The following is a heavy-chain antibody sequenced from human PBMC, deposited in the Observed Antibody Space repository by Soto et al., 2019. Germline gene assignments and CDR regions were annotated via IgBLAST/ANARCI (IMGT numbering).Heavy chain of an antibody. CDR1: GFTISGYA. CDR3: ARDRQKKTPFTIFGVKYGGMDV. J-gene: IGHJ6*02. V-gene: IGHV3-33*08. Sequence: HPGGSLRLSCAASGFTISGYAMSWVRQAPGKGLEWVADIWYDGSNKYYADSVKGRFTISRDNSKNTLYLQMNSLRAEDTAVYYCARDRQKKTPFTIFGVKYGGMDVWGQGTTVTVSS. D-gene: IGHD3-3*01. CDR2: IWYDGSNK.